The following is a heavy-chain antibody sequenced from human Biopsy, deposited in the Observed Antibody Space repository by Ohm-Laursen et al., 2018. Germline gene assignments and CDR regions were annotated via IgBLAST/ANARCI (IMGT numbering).Heavy chain of an antibody. D-gene: IGHD5-24*01. CDR3: ARHDGNGPFALDS. CDR2: VYHSGTT. Sequence: GTLSLTCAVSGGSISSGSNYWAWIRQPPGKGLEWIGSVYHSGTTYYSPSLKSRVTISVDTSKNQLSLKVTSVTAADTAAYYCARHDGNGPFALDSWGQGTLVTVSS. CDR1: GGSISSGSNY. V-gene: IGHV4-39*01. J-gene: IGHJ4*02.